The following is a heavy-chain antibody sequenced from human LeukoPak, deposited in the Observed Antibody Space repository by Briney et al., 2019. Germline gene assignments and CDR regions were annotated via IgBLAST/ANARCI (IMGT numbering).Heavy chain of an antibody. CDR3: AREEPYYYGMGV. V-gene: IGHV3-66*01. J-gene: IGHJ6*02. CDR2: IYSGGST. D-gene: IGHD1-26*01. Sequence: TGGSLRLSCTASGFTVSSNYMSWVRQAPGKRLEWVSVIYSGGSTYYADSVKGRFAISRDNSKNTVYLPMNSLRVEDTAVYYCAREEPYYYGMGVWGQGTTVTVSS. CDR1: GFTVSSNY.